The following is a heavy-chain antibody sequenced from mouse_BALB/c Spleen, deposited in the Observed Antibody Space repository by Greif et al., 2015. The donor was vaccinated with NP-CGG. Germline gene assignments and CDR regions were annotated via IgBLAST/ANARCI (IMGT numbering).Heavy chain of an antibody. J-gene: IGHJ4*01. D-gene: IGHD4-1*01. CDR3: ARRTGTEAMDY. CDR1: GYTFTDYY. V-gene: IGHV1-84*02. CDR2: IYPGSSNT. Sequence: QVQLQQSGPELVKPGASVKISCKASGYTFTDYYINWVKQKPRQGLEWIGWIYPGSSNTKYNEKFKGKATLTVDTSSSAACMQLSRLTAEDAGGYFCARRTGTEAMDYWGQGTSVTGSS.